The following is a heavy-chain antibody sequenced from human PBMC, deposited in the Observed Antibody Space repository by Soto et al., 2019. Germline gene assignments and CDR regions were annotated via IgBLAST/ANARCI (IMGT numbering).Heavy chain of an antibody. D-gene: IGHD3-22*01. CDR2: IDPSDSYT. V-gene: IGHV5-10-1*01. CDR1: GYSFTSYW. J-gene: IGHJ5*02. CDR3: ARHEAFYYDNSGA. Sequence: PGESLKISCKGSGYSFTSYWISWVRQMPGKGLEWMGRIDPSDSYTNYSPSFQGHVTMSADKSINTAYLQWSSLKASDSAMYYCARHEAFYYDNSGAWGQGSLVTVSS.